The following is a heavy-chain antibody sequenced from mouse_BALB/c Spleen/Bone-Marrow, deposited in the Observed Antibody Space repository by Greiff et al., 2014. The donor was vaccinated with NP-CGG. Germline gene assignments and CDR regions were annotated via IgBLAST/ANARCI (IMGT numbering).Heavy chain of an antibody. Sequence: QVQLQQSGPELVRPGVSVKISCTGSSYTLTDYAMHWVKQSHAKSLEWIGVISNSYGNTNYNQKFKGKATMTVDKSSNTPYMELARLTSEDSAVYYCARSGYRYEDCYDMDYGGQGTSVTVSS. CDR2: ISNSYGNT. D-gene: IGHD2-14*01. CDR3: ARSGYRYEDCYDMDY. V-gene: IGHV1-67*01. CDR1: SYTLTDYA. J-gene: IGHJ4*01.